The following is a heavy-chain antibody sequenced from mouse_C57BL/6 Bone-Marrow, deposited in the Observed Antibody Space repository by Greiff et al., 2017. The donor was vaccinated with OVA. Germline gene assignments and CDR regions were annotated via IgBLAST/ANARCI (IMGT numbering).Heavy chain of an antibody. CDR2: IYPRDGSP. V-gene: IGHV1-78*01. CDR3: ARGTTVVAEDWYFDG. J-gene: IGHJ1*03. CDR1: GYTFTDHT. D-gene: IGHD1-1*01. Sequence: VQLQQSDAELVKPGASVKISCKVSGYTFTDHTIHWMKQRPEQGLEWIGYIYPRDGSPKYNEKFKGKATLTADKSSSTAYMQLNSLTSEDSAVYFCARGTTVVAEDWYFDGWGTGTTVTVSS.